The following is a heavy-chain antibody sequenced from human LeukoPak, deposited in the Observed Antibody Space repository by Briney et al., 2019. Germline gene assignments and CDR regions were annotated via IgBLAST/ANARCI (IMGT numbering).Heavy chain of an antibody. CDR3: ARAGYFDWLLSPYGMDV. V-gene: IGHV1-69*04. J-gene: IGHJ6*02. Sequence: SVKVSCKASGGTFSSYAISWVRQAPGQGLEWMGRIIPILGIANYAQKFQGRVTITADKSTSTAYMELSGLRSEDTAVYYCARAGYFDWLLSPYGMDVWGQGITVTVSS. D-gene: IGHD3-9*01. CDR2: IIPILGIA. CDR1: GGTFSSYA.